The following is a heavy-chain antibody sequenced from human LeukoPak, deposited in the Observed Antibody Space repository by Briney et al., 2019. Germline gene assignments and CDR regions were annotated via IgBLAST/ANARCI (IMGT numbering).Heavy chain of an antibody. CDR2: IWYDGSNK. CDR3: ARGRSSGYYLDY. Sequence: GGSLRLSCAASGFTFSSYGMRWVRQAPGKGLEWVAVIWYDGSNKYYADSVKGRFTISRDNSKNTLYLQMNSLRAEDTAVYYCARGRSSGYYLDYWGQGTLVTVSS. CDR1: GFTFSSYG. V-gene: IGHV3-33*01. J-gene: IGHJ4*02. D-gene: IGHD3-22*01.